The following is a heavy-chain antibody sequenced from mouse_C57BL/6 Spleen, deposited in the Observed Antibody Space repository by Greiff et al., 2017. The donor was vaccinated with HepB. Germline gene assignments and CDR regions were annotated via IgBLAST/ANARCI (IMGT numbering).Heavy chain of an antibody. J-gene: IGHJ4*01. D-gene: IGHD1-1*01. CDR2: IWSGGST. Sequence: VQLQQSGPGLVQPSQSLSITCTVSGFSLTSYGVHWVRQSPGKGLEWLGVIWSGGSTDYNAAFISRLSISKDNSKSQVFCKMNSLQADDTAIYYCARGGAGRGAMDYWGQRTSVTVSS. CDR1: GFSLTSYG. V-gene: IGHV2-2*01. CDR3: ARGGAGRGAMDY.